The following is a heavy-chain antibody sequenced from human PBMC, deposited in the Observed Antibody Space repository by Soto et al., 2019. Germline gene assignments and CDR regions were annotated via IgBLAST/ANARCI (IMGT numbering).Heavy chain of an antibody. CDR2: IYSGGST. Sequence: EVQLVESGGGLVQPGGSLRLSCAASGVTVSSNYMSWVRQAPGKGLEWVSVIYSGGSTYYADSVKGRFTISRDNSKNPLYLQMNSRRAEDTAVYYCARHGYNYGGGYFDYWGQGTLVTVSS. J-gene: IGHJ4*02. V-gene: IGHV3-66*04. D-gene: IGHD5-18*01. CDR3: ARHGYNYGGGYFDY. CDR1: GVTVSSNY.